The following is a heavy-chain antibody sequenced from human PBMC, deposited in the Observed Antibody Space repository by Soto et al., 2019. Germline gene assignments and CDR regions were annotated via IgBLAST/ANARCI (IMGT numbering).Heavy chain of an antibody. J-gene: IGHJ4*02. D-gene: IGHD2-21*02. CDR1: GFTFSSYA. CDR3: AIYARLAYCGGDCYSLGYYFDY. V-gene: IGHV3-30-3*01. CDR2: ISYDGSNK. Sequence: QVQLVESGGGVVQPGRSLRLSCAASGFTFSSYAMHWVRQAPGKGLEWVAVISYDGSNKYYADSVKGRFTISRDNSKNTVYLQMNSLRAEDTAVYYCAIYARLAYCGGDCYSLGYYFDYWGQGTLVTVSS.